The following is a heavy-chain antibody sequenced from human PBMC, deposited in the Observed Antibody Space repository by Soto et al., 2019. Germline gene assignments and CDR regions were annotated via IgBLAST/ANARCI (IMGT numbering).Heavy chain of an antibody. CDR3: AREYVYCGGGCYSDAFEI. J-gene: IGHJ3*02. V-gene: IGHV4-38-2*02. D-gene: IGHD2-21*02. CDR1: GYSISSGDY. Sequence: SETLSLTCAVSGYSISSGDYWGWIRQPPGKGLECIASIYHSGSTYFNPSLKSRVTISVDTSKNHFSLKLNSVTAADTAVYYCAREYVYCGGGCYSDAFEIWGQGTMVTVSS. CDR2: IYHSGST.